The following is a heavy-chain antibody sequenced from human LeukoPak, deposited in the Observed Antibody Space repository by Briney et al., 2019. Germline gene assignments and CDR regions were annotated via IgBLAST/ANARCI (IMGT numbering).Heavy chain of an antibody. J-gene: IGHJ5*02. V-gene: IGHV4-4*07. CDR3: ARGAFGKRGHYFDP. Sequence: SETLSLTCTISGSSISTYYWSWLRQPAGKGLEWIGRIYTSGSTNYNPSLKSRVTMSVDTSKNQFSLKLTSVTAADTAVYYCARGAFGKRGHYFDPWGQGTLVTVSS. CDR1: GSSISTYY. D-gene: IGHD1-26*01. CDR2: IYTSGST.